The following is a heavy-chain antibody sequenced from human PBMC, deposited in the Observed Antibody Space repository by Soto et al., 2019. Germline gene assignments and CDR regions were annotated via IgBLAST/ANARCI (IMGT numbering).Heavy chain of an antibody. CDR1: GFTFSSHA. D-gene: IGHD2-21*02. CDR2: ISGSGGNT. CDR3: ARYIVVVTATYAFDI. J-gene: IGHJ3*02. V-gene: IGHV3-23*01. Sequence: PGGSLRLSCAASGFTFSSHAMTWVRQAPGKGLEWVSSISGSGGNTYYADSVKGRFAISRDNSKNTLYLQMNSLRAEDTAVYYCARYIVVVTATYAFDIWGQGTMVTVSS.